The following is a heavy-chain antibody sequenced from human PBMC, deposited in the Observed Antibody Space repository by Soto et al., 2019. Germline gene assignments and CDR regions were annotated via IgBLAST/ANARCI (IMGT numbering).Heavy chain of an antibody. V-gene: IGHV3-64*01. D-gene: IGHD3-10*01. CDR3: ARGLWFGEFHAPYDY. J-gene: IGHJ4*02. Sequence: EVQLVESGGGLVQPGGSLRLSCAASGFTFSSYAMHWVRLAPGKGLEYVSAISSNGGSTYYANSVKGRFTISRDNSKNTLYLQMGSLRAEDMAVYYCARGLWFGEFHAPYDYWGQGTLVTVSS. CDR1: GFTFSSYA. CDR2: ISSNGGST.